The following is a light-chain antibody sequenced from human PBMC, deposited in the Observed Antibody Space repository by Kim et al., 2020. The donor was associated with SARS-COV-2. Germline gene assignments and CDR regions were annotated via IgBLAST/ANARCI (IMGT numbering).Light chain of an antibody. J-gene: IGKJ1*01. CDR1: QSISSW. CDR2: DAS. V-gene: IGKV1-5*01. Sequence: DIQMTQSPSTLSASVGDRVTITCRASQSISSWLAWYQQKPGKAPKLLIYDASSLESGVPSRFSGSGSGTEFTLTISSLQPDDFATYYCQKYNSYFYVTFGQGTKVDIK. CDR3: QKYNSYFYVT.